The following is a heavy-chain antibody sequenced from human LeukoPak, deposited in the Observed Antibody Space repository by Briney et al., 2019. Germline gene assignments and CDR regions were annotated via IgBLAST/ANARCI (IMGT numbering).Heavy chain of an antibody. V-gene: IGHV3-48*01. Sequence: GSLRLSCAASGFPLSSYSINWFRQAPGKGLEWVSYISSSGSAIYYVDSVKGRFTVSRDNAKNSPFLQMNSPRAEDTAVYYCVRVKGSYFDYWGQGALVTVSS. CDR2: ISSSGSAI. CDR3: VRVKGSYFDY. D-gene: IGHD2-15*01. J-gene: IGHJ4*02. CDR1: GFPLSSYS.